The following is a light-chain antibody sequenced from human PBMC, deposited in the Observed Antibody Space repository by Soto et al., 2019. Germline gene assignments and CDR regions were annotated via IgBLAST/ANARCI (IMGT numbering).Light chain of an antibody. CDR1: QSVGNW. Sequence: EVVLTQSPATLTLSPGEIATLSCRASQSVGNWLFWYQQKRGQAPRLLIYDASSRAAGAPERFSASGSGTDFTLTISSLEPEDFTVYYCQQHSNWPLTFGGGTKVDIK. CDR2: DAS. V-gene: IGKV3-11*01. J-gene: IGKJ4*01. CDR3: QQHSNWPLT.